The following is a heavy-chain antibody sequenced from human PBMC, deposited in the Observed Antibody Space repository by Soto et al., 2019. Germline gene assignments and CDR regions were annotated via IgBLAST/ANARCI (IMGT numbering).Heavy chain of an antibody. V-gene: IGHV4-30-2*01. Sequence: LSLTCAVSGGSISSGGYAWAWIRQPPGKGLEWVGCIYQSGSTYYNPSLKSRVTIAADRSKNQFSLNLASVTAADTAVYYCARSYSGGDAYFDYWGQGTVVTVSS. CDR1: GGSISSGGYA. J-gene: IGHJ4*02. CDR2: IYQSGST. CDR3: ARSYSGGDAYFDY. D-gene: IGHD2-21*02.